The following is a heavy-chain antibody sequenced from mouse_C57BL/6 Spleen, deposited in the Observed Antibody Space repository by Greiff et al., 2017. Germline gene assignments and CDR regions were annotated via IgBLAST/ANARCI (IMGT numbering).Heavy chain of an antibody. J-gene: IGHJ2*01. D-gene: IGHD4-1*01. Sequence: QVQLQQSGPELVKPGASVKISCKASGYAFSSSWMNWVKQRPGKGLEWIGRIYPGDGDTNYNGKFKGKATLTADKSSSTAYMQLSSLTSEDSAVYFCARPGGLYYFDYWGQGTTLTVSS. CDR1: GYAFSSSW. CDR2: IYPGDGDT. V-gene: IGHV1-82*01. CDR3: ARPGGLYYFDY.